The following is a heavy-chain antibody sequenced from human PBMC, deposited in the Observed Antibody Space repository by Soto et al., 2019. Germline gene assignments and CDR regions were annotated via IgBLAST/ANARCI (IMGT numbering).Heavy chain of an antibody. CDR3: ARSDITIVRGVIPRAESFQH. Sequence: QVQLVQSGAEVKKPGSSVKVSCKASGGTFSSYAISWVRQAPGQGLEWMGGIIPIFGTANYAQKFQGRVTITADESTSKAYMELSSLRSEDTAVYSCARSDITIVRGVIPRAESFQHWGQGTLVTVSS. D-gene: IGHD3-10*01. CDR1: GGTFSSYA. V-gene: IGHV1-69*12. CDR2: IIPIFGTA. J-gene: IGHJ1*01.